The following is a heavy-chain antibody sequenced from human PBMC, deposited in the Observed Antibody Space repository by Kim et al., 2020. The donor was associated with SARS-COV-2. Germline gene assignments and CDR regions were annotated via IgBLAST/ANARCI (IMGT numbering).Heavy chain of an antibody. V-gene: IGHV4-39*01. CDR2: IYYSGST. J-gene: IGHJ4*02. D-gene: IGHD6-13*01. Sequence: SETLSLTCTVSGGSISSSSYYWGWIRQPPGKGLEWIGSIYYSGSTYYNPSLKSRVTISVDTSKNQFSLKLSSVTAADTAVYYCARHQQEEYSSSWADYFDYWGQGTLVTVSS. CDR3: ARHQQEEYSSSWADYFDY. CDR1: GGSISSSSYY.